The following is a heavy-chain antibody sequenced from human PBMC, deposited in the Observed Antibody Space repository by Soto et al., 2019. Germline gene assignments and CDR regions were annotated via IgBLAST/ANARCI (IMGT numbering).Heavy chain of an antibody. V-gene: IGHV4-39*01. D-gene: IGHD3-9*01. CDR2: IYYSGST. Sequence: SETLSLTCTVSGGSISSSSYYWGWIRQPPGKGLEWIGSIYYSGSTYYNPSLKSRVTISVDTSKNQFSLKLSSVTAADTAVYYCASKPKILPVYSAHFDYWGQGTLLTVSS. CDR1: GGSISSSSYY. CDR3: ASKPKILPVYSAHFDY. J-gene: IGHJ4*02.